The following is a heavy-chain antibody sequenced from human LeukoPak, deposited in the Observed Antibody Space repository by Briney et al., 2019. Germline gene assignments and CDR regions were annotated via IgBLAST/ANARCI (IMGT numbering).Heavy chain of an antibody. CDR2: ISDNAYGATT. J-gene: IGHJ4*02. Sequence: GGSLRLSCITSGFILGDSAKSWFRQAPGKGLEWVGFISDNAYGATTDYAASVKGRFTISRDDSKSIAYLQMNSLKIEDTAVYYCSRDSYGHDPRNSFDYWGQGTLVTVSS. CDR3: SRDSYGHDPRNSFDY. D-gene: IGHD3-16*01. CDR1: GFILGDSA. V-gene: IGHV3-49*03.